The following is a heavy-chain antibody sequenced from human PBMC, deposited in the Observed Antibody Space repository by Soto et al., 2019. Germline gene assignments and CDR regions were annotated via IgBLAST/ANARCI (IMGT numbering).Heavy chain of an antibody. D-gene: IGHD3-10*01. Sequence: QVQLVQSGAEMKKPGSSVKVSCQSSGGTFNTYAMNWVRQAPGQGPEWMGDISPMFGAANYAPKYQGRVTITADESTGTSYMQLSSLPSEDTALYFFAREAQVHTPAFVYWGQGTLVTVSS. CDR1: GGTFNTYA. CDR3: AREAQVHTPAFVY. V-gene: IGHV1-69*19. CDR2: ISPMFGAA. J-gene: IGHJ4*02.